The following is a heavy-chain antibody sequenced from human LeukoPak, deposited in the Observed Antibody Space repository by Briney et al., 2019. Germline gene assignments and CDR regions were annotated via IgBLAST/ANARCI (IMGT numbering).Heavy chain of an antibody. J-gene: IGHJ6*03. CDR2: MNPNSGNT. CDR3: ARGLHGGRYDILTAINYYYYYMDV. V-gene: IGHV1-8*01. CDR1: GYTFTSYD. D-gene: IGHD3-9*01. Sequence: GASVKLSCTSSGYTFTSYDINWVRQPTRQGLEWMGCMNPNSGNTGYAQTFQVRVTTTRNTCIGTAYMELSSLRSEDTGVYYCARGLHGGRYDILTAINYYYYYMDVWGKGTTVTVSS.